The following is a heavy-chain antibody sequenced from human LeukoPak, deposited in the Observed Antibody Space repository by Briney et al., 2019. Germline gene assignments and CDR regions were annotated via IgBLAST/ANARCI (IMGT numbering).Heavy chain of an antibody. CDR3: ARVRDNYYYYGMDV. V-gene: IGHV3-48*03. D-gene: IGHD2-21*01. Sequence: GGSLRLSCAASGFTFSSHEMNWVRQAPGKGLEWVAYISGSGSVIYYADSVKGRFTISRDNAKNSLYLQMNSLRDEDTAVYYCARVRDNYYYYGMDVWGQGTTVTVSS. CDR1: GFTFSSHE. J-gene: IGHJ6*02. CDR2: ISGSGSVI.